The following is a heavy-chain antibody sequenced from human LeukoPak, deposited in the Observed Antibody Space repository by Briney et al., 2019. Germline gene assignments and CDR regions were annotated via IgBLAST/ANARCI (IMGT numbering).Heavy chain of an antibody. D-gene: IGHD3-10*01. CDR3: AAITMVRGVPYDWFDP. Sequence: PSETLSLTCTVSGGSISSYYWSWIRQPPGKGLEWIGYIYYSGSTNYNPSLKSRVTISVDTSKNQFSLKLSSVTAADTAVYYCAAITMVRGVPYDWFDPWGQGTLVTVSS. J-gene: IGHJ5*02. CDR2: IYYSGST. V-gene: IGHV4-59*12. CDR1: GGSISSYY.